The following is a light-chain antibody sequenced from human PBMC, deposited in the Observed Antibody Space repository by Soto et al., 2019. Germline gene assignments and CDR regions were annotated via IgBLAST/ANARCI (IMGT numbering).Light chain of an antibody. CDR3: CSYAGSISVL. V-gene: IGLV2-23*01. Sequence: QSVLTQPASVSGSPGQSITISCTGTSSDVGTEDLVSWYQQHPGKAPKLIIYEASKRPSGVSDRFSGSRSGNTASLTISGLQAEDEADYYCCSYAGSISVLFGGGTKLTVL. CDR2: EAS. J-gene: IGLJ2*01. CDR1: SSDVGTEDL.